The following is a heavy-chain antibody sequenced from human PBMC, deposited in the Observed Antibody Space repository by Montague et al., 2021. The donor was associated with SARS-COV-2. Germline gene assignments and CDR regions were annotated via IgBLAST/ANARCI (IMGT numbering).Heavy chain of an antibody. Sequence: SETLSLTCTVSGGSIVSSSYYWDWIRQPPGQGLEYIGSLYYSGRTFHNPSLKSRVTMSVDTSRHQFSLNLTSVTAADSGIYYCARASLTDQFRIRGKSLDSWSPGTPVTVSS. CDR1: GGSIVSSSYY. J-gene: IGHJ4*02. CDR2: LYYSGRT. CDR3: ARASLTDQFRIRGKSLDS. D-gene: IGHD3-9*01. V-gene: IGHV4-39*01.